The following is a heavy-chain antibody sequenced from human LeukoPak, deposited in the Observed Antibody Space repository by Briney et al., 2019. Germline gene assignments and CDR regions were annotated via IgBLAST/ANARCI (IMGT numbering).Heavy chain of an antibody. CDR2: ISGDGRFI. D-gene: IGHD3/OR15-3a*01. V-gene: IGHV3-23*01. CDR1: GFTFRRYH. Sequence: GGSLRLSCIASGFTFRRYHMSWLRQAPGKGPEWVSDISGDGRFIYYADSVKGRFTVSRDNFRNMIYLQMNSLRVEDTATYFCAGAWTWGQGTLVTVSS. CDR3: AGAWT. J-gene: IGHJ4*02.